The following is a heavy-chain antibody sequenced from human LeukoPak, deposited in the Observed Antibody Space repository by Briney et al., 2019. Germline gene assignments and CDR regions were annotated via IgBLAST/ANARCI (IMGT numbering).Heavy chain of an antibody. CDR1: GFTFSSYW. V-gene: IGHV3-74*01. Sequence: PGGSLRLSCAASGFTFSSYWMHWVRQAPGKGLVWVSRINSDGSSTSYADSVKGRFTISRDNAKNTLYLRMNSLRAEDTAVYYCARDDDSRYYYYYMDVWGKGTTVTVSS. CDR3: ARDDDSRYYYYYMDV. D-gene: IGHD2-21*02. J-gene: IGHJ6*03. CDR2: INSDGSST.